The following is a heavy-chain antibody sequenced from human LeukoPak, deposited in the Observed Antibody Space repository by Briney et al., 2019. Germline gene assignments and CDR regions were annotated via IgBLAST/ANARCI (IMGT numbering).Heavy chain of an antibody. D-gene: IGHD5-12*01. J-gene: IGHJ6*03. CDR1: GYTFTSYD. CDR2: IIPIFATT. Sequence: GASVKVSCKASGYTFTSYDINWVRQATGQGLEWMGGIIPIFATTNYAQKFQGRVTITADESTSTAYMELSSLRSEDTAVYYCARPSGPYYYYYMDVWGKGTTVTVSS. CDR3: ARPSGPYYYYYMDV. V-gene: IGHV1-69*13.